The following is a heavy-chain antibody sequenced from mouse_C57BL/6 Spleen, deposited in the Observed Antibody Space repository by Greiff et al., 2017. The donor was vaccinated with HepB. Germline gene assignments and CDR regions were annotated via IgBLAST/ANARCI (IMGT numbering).Heavy chain of an antibody. CDR3: ATRGYDPHWYFDV. CDR1: GFTFSDYG. J-gene: IGHJ1*03. V-gene: IGHV5-15*04. CDR2: ISNLAYSI. D-gene: IGHD2-10*02. Sequence: EVMLVESGGGLVQPGGSLKLSCAASGFTFSDYGMAWVRQAPRKGPEWVAFISNLAYSIYYAETVTGRFTISRENAKNTLYLEMSSLRSEDTALYYCATRGYDPHWYFDVWGTGTTVTVSS.